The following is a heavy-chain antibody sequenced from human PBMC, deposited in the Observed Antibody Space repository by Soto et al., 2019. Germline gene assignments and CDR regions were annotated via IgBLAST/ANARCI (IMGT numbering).Heavy chain of an antibody. D-gene: IGHD6-13*01. J-gene: IGHJ6*03. CDR1: GFTFDDYT. Sequence: PGGSLRLSCAASGFTFDDYTMHWVRQAPGKGLEWVSLISWDGGSTYYADSVKGRFTISRDNSKNSLYLQMNSLRTEDTALYYCAKDWAESSSYYMDVWGKGTTVTVSS. CDR3: AKDWAESSSYYMDV. CDR2: ISWDGGST. V-gene: IGHV3-43*01.